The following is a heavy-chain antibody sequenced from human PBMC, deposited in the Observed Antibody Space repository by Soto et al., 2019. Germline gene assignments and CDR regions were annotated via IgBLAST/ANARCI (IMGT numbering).Heavy chain of an antibody. Sequence: EVQLLESGGGLVQPGGSLRLSCTASGFTFSSSAMNWVRQAPGQGLVWVASVSENGGSRGGTYYADSVKGRFTISRDNSKNTLYLQMDGLRGADTAVYYCASAKAVVIAALGIWGQGTMVTVSS. J-gene: IGHJ3*02. V-gene: IGHV3-23*01. D-gene: IGHD2-21*01. CDR1: GFTFSSSA. CDR3: ASAKAVVIAALGI. CDR2: VSENGGSRGGT.